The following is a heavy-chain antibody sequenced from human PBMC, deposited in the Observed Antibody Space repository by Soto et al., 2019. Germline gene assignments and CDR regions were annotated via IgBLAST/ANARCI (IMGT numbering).Heavy chain of an antibody. CDR2: ISGSGSTI. Sequence: QVQLVESGGGLVKPGGSLRLSCAASGFTFSDYYMSWIRQAPGKGLEWVSHISGSGSTIYFADSVKGRFTISRDNAKNSLYLQMNSLRAEDTAVYYSARDCSSSSCYGYFQHWGQGTRVTVSS. V-gene: IGHV3-11*01. J-gene: IGHJ1*01. D-gene: IGHD2-2*01. CDR3: ARDCSSSSCYGYFQH. CDR1: GFTFSDYY.